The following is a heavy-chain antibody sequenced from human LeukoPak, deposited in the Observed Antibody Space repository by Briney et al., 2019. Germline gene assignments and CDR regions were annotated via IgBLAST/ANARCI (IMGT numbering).Heavy chain of an antibody. CDR2: INGDGRNI. J-gene: IGHJ4*02. CDR3: AKEVLWFGEPPYFDY. Sequence: GGSLRLSCVASGFTFSSYWMHWVRQDPRKGLVWVSRINGDGRNINYADSVRGRFTISRDNAKNTLYLQMNTLRVEDTAVYYCAKEVLWFGEPPYFDYWGQGTLVTVSS. CDR1: GFTFSSYW. D-gene: IGHD3-10*01. V-gene: IGHV3-74*01.